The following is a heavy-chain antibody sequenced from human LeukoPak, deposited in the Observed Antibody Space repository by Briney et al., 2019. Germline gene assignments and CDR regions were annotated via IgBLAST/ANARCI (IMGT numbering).Heavy chain of an antibody. CDR2: IGGSGTST. V-gene: IGHV3-23*01. CDR3: AKTSQGHPPYYCSMTS. J-gene: IGHJ6*02. CDR1: GFTFSSYA. Sequence: PGGSLRLSCAASGFTFSSYAMIWVRQAPGKGLEWVSAIGGSGTSTFYADSVKGRFTISRDNSKNTLYLQMNSLRAEDTAVYYCAKTSQGHPPYYCSMTSGAKGPRSPSP.